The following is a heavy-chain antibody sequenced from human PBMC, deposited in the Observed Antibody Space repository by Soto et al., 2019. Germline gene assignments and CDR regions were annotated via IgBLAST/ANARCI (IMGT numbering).Heavy chain of an antibody. CDR2: ISGSGGSI. Sequence: EVQLLESGGGLVQPGGSLRLSCAASGFTFSTYAMNWVRQAPGNGLEWVSAISGSGGSIHYADSVKGRFTIPRDNSKNTLSLQMNSLRDEDTAVYHCVKGYWKGDVWGQGTTVTVSS. V-gene: IGHV3-23*01. J-gene: IGHJ6*02. CDR1: GFTFSTYA. CDR3: VKGYWKGDV. D-gene: IGHD1-1*01.